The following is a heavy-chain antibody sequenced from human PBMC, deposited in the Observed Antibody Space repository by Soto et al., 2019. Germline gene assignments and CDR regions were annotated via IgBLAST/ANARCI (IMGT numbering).Heavy chain of an antibody. CDR3: ARDTGAIAVAGTVAY. J-gene: IGHJ4*02. CDR1: GFTFSSYA. V-gene: IGHV3-30-3*01. Sequence: QVQLVESGGGVVQPGRSLRLSCAASGFTFSSYAMHWVRQAPGKGLEWVAVISYDGSNKYYADSVKGRFTISRDNSKNTLYLQMRSLRAEDTAVYYCARDTGAIAVAGTVAYWGQGTLVTVSS. D-gene: IGHD6-19*01. CDR2: ISYDGSNK.